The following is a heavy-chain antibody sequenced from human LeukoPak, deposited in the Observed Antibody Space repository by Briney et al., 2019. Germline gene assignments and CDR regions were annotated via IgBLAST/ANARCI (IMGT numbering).Heavy chain of an antibody. D-gene: IGHD3-3*01. CDR3: ARDLGNYDLWSGYYPVYFDY. V-gene: IGHV1-18*01. CDR1: GYTFTSYG. CDR2: ISAYNGNT. J-gene: IGHJ4*02. Sequence: ASVKVSCKASGYTFTSYGISWVRQAPGQGLEWMGWISAYNGNTNYAQKLQGRVTMTTDTSTSTAYMELRSLRSDDTAVYYCARDLGNYDLWSGYYPVYFDYWGQGTLVTVSS.